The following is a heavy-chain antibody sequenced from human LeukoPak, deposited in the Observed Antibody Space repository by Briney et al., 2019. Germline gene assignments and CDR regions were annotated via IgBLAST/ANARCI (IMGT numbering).Heavy chain of an antibody. Sequence: PGGSLRLSCAASGFTSDTYNFNWVRQAPGKGLEWVASIRSYSSYIYYADSVKGRFTISRDDAKKSLYLQMNSLTAEDTAVCFCARFSEVYYYVDVWGTGTTVTVSS. CDR3: ARFSEVYYYVDV. CDR2: IRSYSSYI. J-gene: IGHJ6*03. CDR1: GFTSDTYN. V-gene: IGHV3-21*01. D-gene: IGHD2/OR15-2a*01.